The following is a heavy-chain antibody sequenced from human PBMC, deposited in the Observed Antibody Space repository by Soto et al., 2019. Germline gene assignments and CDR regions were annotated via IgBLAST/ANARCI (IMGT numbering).Heavy chain of an antibody. Sequence: GGSLRLSCAASGFTFSSYAMSWVRQAPGKGLEWVSAISGSGGSTYYADSVKGRFTISRDNSKNTLYLQMNSLSAEDTAVYYCAKEQVSHFRRADILTGYYPRLGIYFDYWGQGTLVTVSS. CDR2: ISGSGGST. V-gene: IGHV3-23*01. CDR3: AKEQVSHFRRADILTGYYPRLGIYFDY. D-gene: IGHD3-9*01. J-gene: IGHJ4*02. CDR1: GFTFSSYA.